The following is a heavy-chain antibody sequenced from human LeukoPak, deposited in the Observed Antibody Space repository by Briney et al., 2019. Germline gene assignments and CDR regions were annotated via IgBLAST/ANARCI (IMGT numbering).Heavy chain of an antibody. V-gene: IGHV3-30-3*01. CDR1: GFTFSSYA. J-gene: IGHJ4*02. D-gene: IGHD6-13*01. CDR3: AREGRPSIAAAGTVDY. CDR2: ISYDGSNK. Sequence: QPGRSLRLSCAASGFTFSSYAMHWVRQAPGKGLEWVAVISYDGSNKYYADSVRGRFTISRDNSKNTLYLQMNSLRAEDTAVYYCAREGRPSIAAAGTVDYWGQGTLVTVSS.